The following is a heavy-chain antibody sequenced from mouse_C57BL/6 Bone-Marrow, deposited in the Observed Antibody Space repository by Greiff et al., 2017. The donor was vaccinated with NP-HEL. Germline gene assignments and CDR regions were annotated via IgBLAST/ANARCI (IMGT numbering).Heavy chain of an antibody. D-gene: IGHD1-1*01. CDR3: ARHEDNYGSHYAMDY. CDR1: GYTFTEYT. J-gene: IGHJ4*01. V-gene: IGHV1-62-2*01. CDR2: FYPGGGSI. Sequence: QVQLQQSGAELVKPGASVKLSCKASGYTFTEYTIHWVKQRPGQGLEWIGWFYPGGGSIKYNEKFKDKATLTADKSSSTVYMELSRLTSEDTAVYFGARHEDNYGSHYAMDYWGQGTSVTVSS.